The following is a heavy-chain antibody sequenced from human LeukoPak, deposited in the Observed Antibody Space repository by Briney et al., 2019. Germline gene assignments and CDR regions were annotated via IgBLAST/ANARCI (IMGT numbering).Heavy chain of an antibody. D-gene: IGHD3-22*01. Sequence: ASVKVSCKASGYTFTGYYMHWLRQAPGQGLEWMGRINPNSGGTNYAQKFQGRVTMTRDTSISTAYMELSRLRSDDTAVYYCARVALNTFYDSSGYHFDYWGQGTLVTVSS. CDR3: ARVALNTFYDSSGYHFDY. CDR2: INPNSGGT. CDR1: GYTFTGYY. V-gene: IGHV1-2*06. J-gene: IGHJ4*02.